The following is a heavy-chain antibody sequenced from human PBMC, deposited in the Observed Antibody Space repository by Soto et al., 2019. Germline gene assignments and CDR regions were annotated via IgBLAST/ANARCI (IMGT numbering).Heavy chain of an antibody. Sequence: SETLSLTCTVSGGSINDFYWSWIRQPPGKGLEWIGYIYYSGSTDYNPSLKGRFTISRDNGKNSLYLQMNSLKPDDTAMYYCAKIGSSIFGVVDYFDSWGQGTLVTVSS. D-gene: IGHD3-3*01. CDR3: AKIGSSIFGVVDYFDS. J-gene: IGHJ4*02. CDR2: IYYSGST. CDR1: GGSINDFY. V-gene: IGHV4-59*01.